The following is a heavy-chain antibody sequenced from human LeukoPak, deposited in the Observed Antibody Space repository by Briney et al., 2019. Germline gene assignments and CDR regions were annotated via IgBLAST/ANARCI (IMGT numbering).Heavy chain of an antibody. D-gene: IGHD5-24*01. CDR3: ARAYERADGYNYFDY. CDR1: GYTFTSYA. Sequence: GASVKVSCKASGYTFTSYAMHWVRQAPGQRLEWMGWINAGNGNTKYSQKFQGRVTITRDTSASTAYMELSSLRSEDTAVYYCARAYERADGYNYFDYWGQGTLVTVSS. V-gene: IGHV1-3*01. CDR2: INAGNGNT. J-gene: IGHJ4*02.